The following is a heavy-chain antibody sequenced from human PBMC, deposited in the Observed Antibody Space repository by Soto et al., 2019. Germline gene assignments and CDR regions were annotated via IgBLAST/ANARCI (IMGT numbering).Heavy chain of an antibody. D-gene: IGHD2-15*01. J-gene: IGHJ6*02. V-gene: IGHV1-2*04. Sequence: ASVKVSCKASGYTFTAYALDWVRQAPGQGLEWMGWVNPNSGGTNYAQKFQGWVTMTRDTSISTVYMELSSLKSDDMAVYYCAREGAATANYGMDVWGQGTTVTVSS. CDR1: GYTFTAYA. CDR2: VNPNSGGT. CDR3: AREGAATANYGMDV.